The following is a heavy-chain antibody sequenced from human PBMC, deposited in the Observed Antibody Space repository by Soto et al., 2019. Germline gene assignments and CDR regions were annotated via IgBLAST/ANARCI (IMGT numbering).Heavy chain of an antibody. CDR3: ARHHGSPGSYCGIDV. CDR2: IYPGDSDT. V-gene: IGHV5-51*01. Sequence: PGESLKISCKGSGYSFTSYWINWVRQMPGKGLEWVGIIYPGDSDTRYSPSFQGQVTISADKSISTAYLQWRSLKASDTAMYYCARHHGSPGSYCGIDVWGQGTTVTVSS. J-gene: IGHJ6*02. D-gene: IGHD6-13*01. CDR1: GYSFTSYW.